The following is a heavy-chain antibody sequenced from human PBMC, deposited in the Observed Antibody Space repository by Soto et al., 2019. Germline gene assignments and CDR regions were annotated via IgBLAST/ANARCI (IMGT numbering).Heavy chain of an antibody. V-gene: IGHV1-18*04. CDR2: ISAYNGNT. D-gene: IGHD3-3*01. J-gene: IGHJ4*02. CDR3: ARDPDKTYYDFWSGYCRFDY. CDR1: GYTFTSYG. Sequence: QVQLVQSGAEVKKPGSSVKVSCKASGYTFTSYGISWVRQAPGQGLEWMGWISAYNGNTNYAQKLQGRVTMTTATSTSTAYMELRSLRSDDTAVYYCARDPDKTYYDFWSGYCRFDYWGQGTLVTVSS.